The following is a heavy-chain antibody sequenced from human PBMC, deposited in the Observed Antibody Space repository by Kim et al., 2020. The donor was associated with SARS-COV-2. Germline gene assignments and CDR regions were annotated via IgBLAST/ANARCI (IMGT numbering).Heavy chain of an antibody. J-gene: IGHJ4*02. D-gene: IGHD3-16*02. CDR3: ARLIVGYKWYYFDY. Sequence: NPSLKSRVTISVDTSKNQFSLKLSSVTAADTAVYYCARLIVGYKWYYFDYWGQGTLVTVSS. V-gene: IGHV4-59*08.